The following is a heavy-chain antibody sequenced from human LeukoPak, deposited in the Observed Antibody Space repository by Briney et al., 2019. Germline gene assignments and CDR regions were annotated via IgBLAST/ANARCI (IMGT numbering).Heavy chain of an antibody. D-gene: IGHD5-24*01. J-gene: IGHJ4*02. CDR1: GGSISSGSYY. V-gene: IGHV4-31*03. Sequence: PSETLSLTCTVSGGSISSGSYYWSWIRQHPGKGLEWIGYIYYSGRTYYNPSLKSRLTISVDASNNQFSLRLSPATAADTAVYFCARDRDGYNSLDYWGQGTLVTVSS. CDR2: IYYSGRT. CDR3: ARDRDGYNSLDY.